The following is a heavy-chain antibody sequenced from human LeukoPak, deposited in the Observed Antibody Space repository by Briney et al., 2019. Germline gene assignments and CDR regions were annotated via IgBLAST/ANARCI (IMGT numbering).Heavy chain of an antibody. CDR1: GFTFSSYA. V-gene: IGHV3-23*01. J-gene: IGHJ4*02. Sequence: GGSLRLSCAASGFTFSSYAMSWVHQAPGKGLEWVSGISGSGTSTYYADSVKGRFTIPRDNSKNTMSLQMNSLRAEDTALYYCARGKGIAVSSFDSWGQGTLVTVSS. D-gene: IGHD6-19*01. CDR2: ISGSGTST. CDR3: ARGKGIAVSSFDS.